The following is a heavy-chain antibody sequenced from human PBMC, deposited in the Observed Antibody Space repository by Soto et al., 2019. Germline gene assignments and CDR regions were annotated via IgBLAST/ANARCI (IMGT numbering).Heavy chain of an antibody. V-gene: IGHV1-2*04. CDR2: INPNSGGT. J-gene: IGHJ4*02. Sequence: ASVKVSCKASGYTFTGYYMHWVRQAPGQGLEWMGWINPNSGGTNYAQKFQGWVTMTRDTSISTAYMELSRLRSDDTAVYYCARGTSTASSGWYAYWGQGTLVTVSS. D-gene: IGHD6-19*01. CDR3: ARGTSTASSGWYAY. CDR1: GYTFTGYY.